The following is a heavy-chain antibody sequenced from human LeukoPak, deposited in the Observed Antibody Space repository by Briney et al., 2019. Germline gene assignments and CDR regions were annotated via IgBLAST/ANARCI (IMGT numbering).Heavy chain of an antibody. Sequence: PGGSLRLSRAASGFTFSGYAMHWVRQAPGKGLEWVAIISYDGSNKYYADSVKGRFTISRDNSKNTLYLQMNSLRAEDTAVYYCAKSPPSDYYYYGMDVWGQGTTVTVSS. V-gene: IGHV3-30*18. CDR1: GFTFSGYA. CDR3: AKSPPSDYYYYGMDV. J-gene: IGHJ6*02. CDR2: ISYDGSNK.